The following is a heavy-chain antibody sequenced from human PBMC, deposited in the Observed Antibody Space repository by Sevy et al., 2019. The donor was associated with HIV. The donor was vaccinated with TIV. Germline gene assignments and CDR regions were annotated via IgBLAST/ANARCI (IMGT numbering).Heavy chain of an antibody. CDR1: GFPFSNYW. J-gene: IGHJ5*02. CDR2: IKEDGSEK. CDR3: AGAHTICGGGSCYPGWFDP. V-gene: IGHV3-7*01. Sequence: GGSLRLSCAASGFPFSNYWMSWVRQAPGKGLEWVANIKEDGSEKNYIDSVKGRFTISRDKAKNSVFLQMNSLRVEDTAVYYCAGAHTICGGGSCYPGWFDPWGQGTLVTVSS. D-gene: IGHD2-15*01.